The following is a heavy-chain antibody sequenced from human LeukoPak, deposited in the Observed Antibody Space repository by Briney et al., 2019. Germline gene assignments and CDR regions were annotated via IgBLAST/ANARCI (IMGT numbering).Heavy chain of an antibody. CDR1: GFTFSSYA. Sequence: GGSLRLSCAASGFTFSSYAMHWVRQAPGKGLEWVAVISYDGSNKYYADPVKGRFTISRDNSKNTLYLPMNSLRAEDTAVYYCARAQYSYGSPTLDYWGQGTLVTVSS. D-gene: IGHD5-18*01. CDR2: ISYDGSNK. J-gene: IGHJ4*02. CDR3: ARAQYSYGSPTLDY. V-gene: IGHV3-30*04.